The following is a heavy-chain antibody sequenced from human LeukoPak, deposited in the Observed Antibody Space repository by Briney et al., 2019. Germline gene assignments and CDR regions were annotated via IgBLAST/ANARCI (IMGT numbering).Heavy chain of an antibody. D-gene: IGHD5-18*01. CDR2: IIPIFGTA. CDR3: ARVGYSYGTGGLDY. CDR1: GGTFSSYA. V-gene: IGHV1-69*01. Sequence: SVKVSSKASGGTFSSYAISWVRQAPGQGLEWMGGIIPIFGTANYAQKFQGRVTITADESTSTAYMELSSLRSEDTAVYYCARVGYSYGTGGLDYWGQGTLVTVSS. J-gene: IGHJ4*02.